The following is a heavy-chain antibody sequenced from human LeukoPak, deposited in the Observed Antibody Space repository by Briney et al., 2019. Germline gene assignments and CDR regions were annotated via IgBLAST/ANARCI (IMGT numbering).Heavy chain of an antibody. CDR1: GGTFISYT. J-gene: IGHJ5*02. CDR3: ARDRPGYSGYDDQGVDWFDP. CDR2: IIPILGIA. D-gene: IGHD5-12*01. V-gene: IGHV1-69*10. Sequence: SVKVSCKASGGTFISYTSSWVRQAPGQGLEWMGRIIPILGIANYAQKFQGRVTITADKSTSTAYMELSSLRSEDTAVYYCARDRPGYSGYDDQGVDWFDPWGQGTLVTVSS.